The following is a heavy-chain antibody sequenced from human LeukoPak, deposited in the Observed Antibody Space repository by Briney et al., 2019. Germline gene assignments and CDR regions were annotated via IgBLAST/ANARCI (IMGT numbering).Heavy chain of an antibody. CDR1: GGSISSSSYY. CDR2: IYYSGST. J-gene: IGHJ3*02. CDR3: ASLIAAALRGAFDI. D-gene: IGHD6-13*01. V-gene: IGHV4-39*01. Sequence: SETLSLTCTVSGGSISSSSYYWGWIRQPPGKGLEWIGSIYYSGSTYYNPSLKSRVTISVDTSKNQFSLKLSSVTDADTAVYYCASLIAAALRGAFDIWGQGTMVTVSS.